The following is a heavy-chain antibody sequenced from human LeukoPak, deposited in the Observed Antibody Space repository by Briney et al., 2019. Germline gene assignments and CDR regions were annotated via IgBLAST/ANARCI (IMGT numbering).Heavy chain of an antibody. Sequence: GGSLRLSCAASGFTFSSYSMNRVRQAPGKGLEWVSSISSSSNYIYYADSVKGRFTISRDNAKNSLYLQMNSLRAEDTAVYHCARSLSSYGTLYFDYWGQGTLVTVSS. CDR2: ISSSSNYI. J-gene: IGHJ4*02. CDR1: GFTFSSYS. CDR3: ARSLSSYGTLYFDY. V-gene: IGHV3-21*01. D-gene: IGHD5-18*01.